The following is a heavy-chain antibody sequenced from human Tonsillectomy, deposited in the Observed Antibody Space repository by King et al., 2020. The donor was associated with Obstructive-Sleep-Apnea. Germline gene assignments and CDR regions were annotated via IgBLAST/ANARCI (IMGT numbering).Heavy chain of an antibody. CDR3: TRRGILGATTGYDY. J-gene: IGHJ4*02. V-gene: IGHV3-73*01. D-gene: IGHD1-26*01. CDR2: VSSTANNYAT. Sequence: QLVQSGGGLVQPGGSLKLSCAASGFSFSGSAMHWGRQASGKGLEWVGRVSSTANNYATAYAASVTGRFTISRDASRHTAYLQMNSLKTEDTAVYFCTRRGILGATTGYDYWGQGTLVTVSS. CDR1: GFSFSGSA.